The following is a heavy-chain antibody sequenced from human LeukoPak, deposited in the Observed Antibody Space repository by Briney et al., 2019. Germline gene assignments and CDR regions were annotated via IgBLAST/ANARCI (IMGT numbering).Heavy chain of an antibody. CDR2: IYYPGST. V-gene: IGHV4-59*01. Sequence: SETLSLTCTVSGGSISNYYWSWIRQPPGKGLEWIGYIYYPGSTNYNPSLKSRVAISVDASKNQFSLKLSSVTAADTAVYHRARAPTWNYGMDVWGQGTTVTVSS. D-gene: IGHD2/OR15-2a*01. CDR1: GGSISNYY. CDR3: ARAPTWNYGMDV. J-gene: IGHJ6*02.